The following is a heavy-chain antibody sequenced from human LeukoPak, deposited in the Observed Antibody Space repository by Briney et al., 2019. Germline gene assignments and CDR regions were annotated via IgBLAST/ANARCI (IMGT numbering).Heavy chain of an antibody. D-gene: IGHD3-16*01. CDR2: IYTSGST. CDR3: ARDGSSAGEYYFDY. J-gene: IGHJ4*02. CDR1: GGSISSYY. Sequence: SETLSLTCTVSGGSISSYYWSWIRQPAGKGLEWIGRIYTSGSTNYNPSLKSRVTMSVDTSKNQFSLKLSSVTAADTAVYYCARDGSSAGEYYFDYWGQETLVTVSS. V-gene: IGHV4-4*07.